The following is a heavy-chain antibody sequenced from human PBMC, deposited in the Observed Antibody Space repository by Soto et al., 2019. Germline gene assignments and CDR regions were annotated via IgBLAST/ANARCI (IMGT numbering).Heavy chain of an antibody. CDR1: GYTFTSYA. CDR2: INAGNGNT. D-gene: IGHD2-2*02. V-gene: IGHV1-3*01. Sequence: QVQLVQSGAEVKKPGASVKVSCKASGYTFTSYAMHWVRQAPGQRLEWMGWINAGNGNTKYSQKFQGRVTITRDTSASTAYMELSSLRSEDTAVYYCAREFFSPVVVPAAILHYGMDVCGQGTTVTVSS. J-gene: IGHJ6*02. CDR3: AREFFSPVVVPAAILHYGMDV.